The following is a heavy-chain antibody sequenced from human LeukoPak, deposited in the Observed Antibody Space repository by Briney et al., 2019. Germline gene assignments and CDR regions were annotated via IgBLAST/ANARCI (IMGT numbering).Heavy chain of an antibody. V-gene: IGHV4-39*07. J-gene: IGHJ5*02. CDR2: IYYSGST. Sequence: SETLSLTCTVSGGSISSSSYYWGWIRQPPGKGLEWIGSIYYSGSTYYNPSLKSRVTISVDTSKNQFSLKPSSVTAADTAVYYCARDSGCSSTSCYRPYNWFDPWGQGTLVTVSS. CDR1: GGSISSSSYY. CDR3: ARDSGCSSTSCYRPYNWFDP. D-gene: IGHD2-2*01.